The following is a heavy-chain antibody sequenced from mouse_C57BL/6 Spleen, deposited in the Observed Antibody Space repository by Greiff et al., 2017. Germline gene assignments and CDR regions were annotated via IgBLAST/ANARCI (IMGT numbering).Heavy chain of an antibody. J-gene: IGHJ3*01. Sequence: VQLQQSGPELVKPGASVKISCKASGYAFSSSWMNWVKQRPGKGLEWIGRIYPGDGDTNYNGKFQGKATLTADKSSRTAYMQLSSLTSEDSAVYFCARGVYDGDYEFAYWGQGTLVTVSA. CDR1: GYAFSSSW. D-gene: IGHD2-3*01. CDR3: ARGVYDGDYEFAY. CDR2: IYPGDGDT. V-gene: IGHV1-82*01.